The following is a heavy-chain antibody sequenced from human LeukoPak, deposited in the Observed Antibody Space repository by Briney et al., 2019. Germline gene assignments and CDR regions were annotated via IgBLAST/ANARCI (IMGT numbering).Heavy chain of an antibody. CDR3: ARGLQAAYFDY. CDR1: GGSVSSGSYY. V-gene: IGHV4-61*01. CDR2: IYYSGST. Sequence: SETLSLTCTVSGGSVSSGSYYWSCIRQPPGKGLEWIGYIYYSGSTNYNPSLKSRVTISVDTSKNQFSLKLSSVTAADTAVYYCARGLQAAYFDYWGQGNLVTVSS. D-gene: IGHD4-11*01. J-gene: IGHJ4*02.